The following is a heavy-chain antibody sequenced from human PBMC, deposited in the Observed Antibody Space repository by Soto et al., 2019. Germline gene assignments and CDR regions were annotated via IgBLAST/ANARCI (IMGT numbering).Heavy chain of an antibody. CDR3: ARRSAVGGFFDY. D-gene: IGHD6-19*01. CDR1: GFTFSSYW. J-gene: IGHJ4*02. CDR2: MNGDGGST. V-gene: IGHV3-74*01. Sequence: EVQLVESGGGLVQPGGSLRLSCAASGFTFSSYWMHWVRQVPGKGLVWISRMNGDGGSTNYADSVKGRFTISRDNVKNTLFLQMNSLRAEDTAIYSCARRSAVGGFFDYWGQGTLVTVSS.